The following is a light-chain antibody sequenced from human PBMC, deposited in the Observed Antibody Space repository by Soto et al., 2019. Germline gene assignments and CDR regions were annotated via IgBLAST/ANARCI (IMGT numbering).Light chain of an antibody. V-gene: IGLV2-8*01. CDR3: SSYAGIKSLV. CDR1: SSDVGGYNF. CDR2: EVS. J-gene: IGLJ3*02. Sequence: QSALTQPPSASGSPGQSVTISCTGTSSDVGGYNFVSWYQQHPGKAPKVMIYEVSKRPSGVPDRFSGSKSGNTASLTVSGLKAEDEGDYYCSSYAGIKSLVFGGGTKLTVL.